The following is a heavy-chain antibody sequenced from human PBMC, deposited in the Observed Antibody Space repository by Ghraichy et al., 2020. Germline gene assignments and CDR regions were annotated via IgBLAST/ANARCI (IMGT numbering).Heavy chain of an antibody. J-gene: IGHJ4*02. CDR2: IYYSGST. V-gene: IGHV4-39*01. Sequence: SETLSLTCTVSGGSISSSSYYWGWIRQPPGKGLEWIGSIYYSGSTYYNPSLKSRVTISVDTSKNQFSLKLSSVTAADTAVYYCARYPPGDPTFDYWGQGTLVTVSS. CDR3: ARYPPGDPTFDY. D-gene: IGHD2-21*02. CDR1: GGSISSSSYY.